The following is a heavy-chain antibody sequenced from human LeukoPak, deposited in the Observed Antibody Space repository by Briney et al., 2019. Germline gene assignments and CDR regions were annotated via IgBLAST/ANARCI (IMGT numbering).Heavy chain of an antibody. CDR3: ARDDAFRGVAMDV. V-gene: IGHV3-64*04. J-gene: IGHJ6*01. D-gene: IGHD3-16*01. CDR1: GFAFSTYS. Sequence: GGSLRLSCSGSGFAFSTYSMHWVRQAPGRGLEYLSGITSNGGSTYYADSVKGRFTISRDNAMNTLYLQMNSLRAEDTAVYYCARDDAFRGVAMDVWGQGTTVTVSS. CDR2: ITSNGGST.